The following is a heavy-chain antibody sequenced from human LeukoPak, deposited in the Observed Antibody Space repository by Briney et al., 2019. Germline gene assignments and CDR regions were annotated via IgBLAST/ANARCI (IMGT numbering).Heavy chain of an antibody. J-gene: IGHJ4*02. CDR2: TYQRSKWYN. Sequence: SQTLSLTCAISGDSVCINSAAWNWIRQSPSRGLEWLGRTYQRSKWYNDYAVSVKSRITINPDISKNQFSLQLNSVTPEDTAVYYCARSPSPYSSGWYFDYWGQGTLVTVSS. CDR1: GDSVCINSAA. CDR3: ARSPSPYSSGWYFDY. V-gene: IGHV6-1*01. D-gene: IGHD6-19*01.